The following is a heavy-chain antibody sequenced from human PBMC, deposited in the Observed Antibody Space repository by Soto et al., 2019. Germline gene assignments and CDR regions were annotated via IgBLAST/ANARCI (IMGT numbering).Heavy chain of an antibody. Sequence: SETLSLTCTVSGGSISSYYWSWIRQPPGKGLEWIGYIYYSGSTNYNPSLKSRVTISVDTSKNQFSLKLSSVTAADTAVYYCASYSSSWLGLFDPWGQGTLVTVSS. D-gene: IGHD6-13*01. CDR1: GGSISSYY. V-gene: IGHV4-59*01. CDR2: IYYSGST. J-gene: IGHJ5*02. CDR3: ASYSSSWLGLFDP.